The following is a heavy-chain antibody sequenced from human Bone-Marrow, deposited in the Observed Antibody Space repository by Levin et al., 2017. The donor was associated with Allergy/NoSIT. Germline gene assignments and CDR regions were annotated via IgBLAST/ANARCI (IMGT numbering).Heavy chain of an antibody. Sequence: PGGSLRLSCAASGFSFSDYYMSWIRQAPGKGLEWIAYIRGNSGRINYADSVKGRFAISRDNTKNSLYLHMSDLRADDTAVYYCARGDAAFDLWGQGAMVSVSS. CDR1: GFSFSDYY. CDR2: IRGNSGRI. J-gene: IGHJ3*01. V-gene: IGHV3-11*01. CDR3: ARGDAAFDL.